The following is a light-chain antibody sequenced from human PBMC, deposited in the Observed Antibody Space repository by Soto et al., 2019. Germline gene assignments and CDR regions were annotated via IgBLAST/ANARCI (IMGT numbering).Light chain of an antibody. Sequence: DIVMTQSPDSLAVSLGERATINCKSSQSVLYSSNNKNYLAWYQQKPGQPPKLLIYWASTRESGVPDRFRGSGAGTDFTLTISSLQAEDVAVYYCQQYYSTPFPFGPGTKVDI. V-gene: IGKV4-1*01. CDR2: WAS. CDR1: QSVLYSSNNKNY. J-gene: IGKJ3*01. CDR3: QQYYSTPFP.